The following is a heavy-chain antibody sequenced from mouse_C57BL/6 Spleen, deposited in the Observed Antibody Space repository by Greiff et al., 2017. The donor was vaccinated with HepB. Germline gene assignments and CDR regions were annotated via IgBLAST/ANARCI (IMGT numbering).Heavy chain of an antibody. V-gene: IGHV1-42*01. Sequence: VQLQQSGPELVKPGASVKISCKASGYSFTGYYMNWVKQSPEKSLEWIGEINPSTGGTTYNQKFKAKATLTVDKSSSTAYMQLKSLTSEDSAVYYCARFRGSSFDYWGQGTTLTVSS. CDR3: ARFRGSSFDY. D-gene: IGHD3-2*02. CDR2: INPSTGGT. CDR1: GYSFTGYY. J-gene: IGHJ2*01.